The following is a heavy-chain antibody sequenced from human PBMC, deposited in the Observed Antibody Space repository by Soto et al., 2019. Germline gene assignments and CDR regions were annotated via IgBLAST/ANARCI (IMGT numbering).Heavy chain of an antibody. J-gene: IGHJ6*02. V-gene: IGHV1-46*02. CDR1: GYTFKNYY. D-gene: IGHD1-1*01. CDR3: AREAVPYAMDV. Sequence: ASVKVSCKASGYTFKNYYIHWVRQAPGQGLEWMAIINPTGGSTNYAQRFQGRVTMTADESTTTAYMELSSLRSEDTAVYYCAREAVPYAMDVWGQGTTVTVSS. CDR2: INPTGGST.